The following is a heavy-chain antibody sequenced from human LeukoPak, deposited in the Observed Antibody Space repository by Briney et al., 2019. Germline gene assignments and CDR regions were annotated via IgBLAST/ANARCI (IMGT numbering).Heavy chain of an antibody. J-gene: IGHJ6*02. CDR1: GFTFSSFG. CDR3: ARGEGMDV. V-gene: IGHV3-33*01. CDR2: IWYDGTNK. Sequence: PGRSLRLSRAASGFTFSSFGMHWVRQAPGKGLEWVAVIWYDGTNKYYADSVKGRFTISRDKSKNMLYLQMNSLRAEDTAVYYCARGEGMDVWGQGATPTVSS.